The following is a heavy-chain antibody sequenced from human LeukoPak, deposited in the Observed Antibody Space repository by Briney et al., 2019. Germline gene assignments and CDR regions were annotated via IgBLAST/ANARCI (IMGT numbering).Heavy chain of an antibody. CDR3: ARVRGVGRFLEVFDY. Sequence: GGSLRLSCAASGFTFSTYAMSWVRQAPGKGLEWVSTITSSDSTYYADSVKGRFTISRDNSKNTLYLQVDSLRADDTAVYYCARVRGVGRFLEVFDYWGQGTLVTVSS. V-gene: IGHV3-23*01. CDR2: ITSSDST. CDR1: GFTFSTYA. J-gene: IGHJ4*02. D-gene: IGHD3-3*01.